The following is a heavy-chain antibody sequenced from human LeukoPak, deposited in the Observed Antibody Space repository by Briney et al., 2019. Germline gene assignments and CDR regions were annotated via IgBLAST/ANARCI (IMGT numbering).Heavy chain of an antibody. CDR2: IIPIFGSA. J-gene: IGHJ5*02. V-gene: IGHV1-69*13. CDR3: ARVSFRGYSYGYWFDP. CDR1: GGTFSSYA. Sequence: SVTVSCKASGGTFSSYAISWVRQAPGQGLEWMGGIIPIFGSANYAQKFQGRVTITADESTSTAYMELSSLRSEDTAVYYCARVSFRGYSYGYWFDPWGQGTLVTVSS. D-gene: IGHD5-18*01.